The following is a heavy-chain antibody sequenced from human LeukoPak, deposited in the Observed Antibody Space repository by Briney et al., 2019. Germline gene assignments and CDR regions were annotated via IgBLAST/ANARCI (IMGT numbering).Heavy chain of an antibody. V-gene: IGHV3-30*02. CDR1: GFTFSSYG. CDR2: IRYDGSNK. J-gene: IGHJ4*02. CDR3: AKDRRSLVVVTAIGY. Sequence: PGGSLRLSCAASGFTFSSYGMHWVRQAPGKGLEWVAFIRYDGSNKYYADSVEGRFTISRDNSKNTLYLQMNSLRAEDTAVYYCAKDRRSLVVVTAIGYWGQGTLVTVSS. D-gene: IGHD2-21*02.